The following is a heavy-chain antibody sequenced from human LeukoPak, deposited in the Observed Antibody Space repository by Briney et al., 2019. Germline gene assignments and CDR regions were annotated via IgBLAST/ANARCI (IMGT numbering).Heavy chain of an antibody. CDR3: ARDLPGPWSYYFDY. J-gene: IGHJ4*02. CDR1: GYTFTSYG. V-gene: IGHV1-18*04. D-gene: IGHD2-8*02. CDR2: ISAYNGNT. Sequence: ASVKVSCKASGYTFTSYGISWVRQAPGQGLEWMGWISAYNGNTNYAQKLQGRVTMTTDTSTSTAYMELRSLGSDDTAVYYCARDLPGPWSYYFDYWGQGTLVTVSS.